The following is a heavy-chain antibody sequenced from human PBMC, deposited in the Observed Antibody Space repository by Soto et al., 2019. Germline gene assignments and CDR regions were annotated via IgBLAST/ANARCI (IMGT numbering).Heavy chain of an antibody. D-gene: IGHD6-13*01. CDR2: ISSNSAYI. CDR3: TRDASRDSSARGWFDP. V-gene: IGHV3-21*01. CDR1: GFTFLSFT. J-gene: IGHJ5*02. Sequence: WGSLRLSCAASGFTFLSFTISFFRHSPFKGLEWVSTISSNSAYIYYTDALRGRFTISRDNAKNSLHLQMNSLRAEDTAVYYCTRDASRDSSARGWFDPWGPGTLVTVSS.